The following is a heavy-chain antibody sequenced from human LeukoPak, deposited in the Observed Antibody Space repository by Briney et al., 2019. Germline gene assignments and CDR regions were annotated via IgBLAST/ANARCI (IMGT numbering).Heavy chain of an antibody. D-gene: IGHD3-10*01. CDR2: IYHSGST. CDR1: GGSISSSNW. J-gene: IGHJ3*02. CDR3: ARVKAVLLWFGESRKDAFDI. V-gene: IGHV4-4*02. Sequence: SETLSLTCAVSGGSISSSNWWSWVRQPPGKGLEWIGEIYHSGSTNYNPSLKSRVTISVDKSKNQFSLKLSSVTAADTVVYYCARVKAVLLWFGESRKDAFDIWGQGTMVTVSS.